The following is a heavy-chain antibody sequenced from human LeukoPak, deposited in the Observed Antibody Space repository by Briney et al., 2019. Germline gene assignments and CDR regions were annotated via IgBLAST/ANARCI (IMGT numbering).Heavy chain of an antibody. Sequence: ASVRVSCKASRYTFTGYYMHGVREARGRGREWMGRINPNSGGKNYAQKLQGRVTMTRDTSISTAYMELRCLLYYDTAVYDYAREDGRLLQDDYCCRGTLVTVSS. V-gene: IGHV1-2*06. J-gene: IGHJ4*01. CDR1: RYTFTGYY. CDR3: AREDGRLLQDDY. CDR2: INPNSGGK. D-gene: IGHD1-26*01.